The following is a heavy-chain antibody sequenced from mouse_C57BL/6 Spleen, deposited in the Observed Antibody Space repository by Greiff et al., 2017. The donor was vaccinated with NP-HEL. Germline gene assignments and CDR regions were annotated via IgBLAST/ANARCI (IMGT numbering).Heavy chain of an antibody. Sequence: VQVVESGAELAKPGASVKLSCKASGYTFTSYWMHWVKQRPGQGLEWIGYINPSSGYTKYNQKFKDKATLTADKSSSTAYMQLSSLTYEDSAVYYCARCPYYYGSRSYYAMDYWGQGTSVTVSS. CDR2: INPSSGYT. CDR1: GYTFTSYW. J-gene: IGHJ4*01. V-gene: IGHV1-7*01. D-gene: IGHD1-1*01. CDR3: ARCPYYYGSRSYYAMDY.